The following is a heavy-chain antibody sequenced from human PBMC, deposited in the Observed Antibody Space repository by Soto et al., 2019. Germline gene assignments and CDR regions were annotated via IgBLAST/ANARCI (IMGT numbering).Heavy chain of an antibody. CDR3: AREAPLGMATAYYFDY. V-gene: IGHV3-30-3*01. D-gene: IGHD5-18*01. CDR2: ISYDGSNK. J-gene: IGHJ4*02. Sequence: QVQLVESGGGVVQPGRSLRLSCAASGFTFSSYAMHWVRQAPGKGLEWVAVISYDGSNKYYADSVKGRFTISRDNSKNTLYLQMNSLRAEDTAVYYCAREAPLGMATAYYFDYWGQGTLVTVSS. CDR1: GFTFSSYA.